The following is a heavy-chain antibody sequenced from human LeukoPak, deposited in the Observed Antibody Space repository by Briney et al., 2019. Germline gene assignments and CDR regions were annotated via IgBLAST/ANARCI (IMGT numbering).Heavy chain of an antibody. J-gene: IGHJ3*02. V-gene: IGHV6-1*01. D-gene: IGHD1-26*01. CDR2: TYYRSKWYN. CDR1: GDSVSSNTAA. CDR3: ARDWDGPDAFDI. Sequence: SQTLSLTCAISGDSVSSNTAAWNWIRQSPSRGLEWLGRTYYRSKWYNGYAVSVKGRIIINPDTSKNQFSLQLNSVTPEDTAVYYCARDWDGPDAFDIWGQGTMVTVSS.